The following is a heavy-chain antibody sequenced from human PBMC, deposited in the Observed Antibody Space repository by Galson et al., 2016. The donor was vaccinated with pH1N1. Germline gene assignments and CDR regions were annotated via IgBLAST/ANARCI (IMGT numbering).Heavy chain of an antibody. CDR2: ISWNRGAI. CDR3: VKDRAFYYDSSGYDYAFDI. J-gene: IGHJ3*02. CDR1: GFTFEDFA. V-gene: IGHV3-9*01. D-gene: IGHD3-22*01. Sequence: SLRLSCAASGFTFEDFALHWVRQGPGKGLEWVSGISWNRGAIDYAESVKGRFTISRDNAKNSLYLQMDSLRAEDTALYYFVKDRAFYYDSSGYDYAFDIWGQGTMVTVAS.